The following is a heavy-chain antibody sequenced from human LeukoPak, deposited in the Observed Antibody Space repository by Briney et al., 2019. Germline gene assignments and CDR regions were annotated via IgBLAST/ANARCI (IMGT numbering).Heavy chain of an antibody. V-gene: IGHV4-59*01. CDR3: ARKNRYGGYVWFDP. CDR1: GGSISSYY. Sequence: SETLSLTCTVSGGSISSYYWSWIRQPPGKGLEWIGYINYSGSTNYNPSLKSRVTISVDTSKNQFSLKPSSVTAADTAVYYCARKNRYGGYVWFDPWGQGTLVTVSS. J-gene: IGHJ5*02. CDR2: INYSGST. D-gene: IGHD5-12*01.